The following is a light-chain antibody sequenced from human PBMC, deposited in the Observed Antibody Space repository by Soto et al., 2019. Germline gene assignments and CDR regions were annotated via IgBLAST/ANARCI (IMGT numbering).Light chain of an antibody. Sequence: QSVLTQPPSASGTPGQTVTISCSGSSSNIGSNSVNWYQQLPGAAPSLLIYSDDQRPSGVPNRFSRSKSGTSASLAISGLQSEDEADYFCAVWDETLIEVFGTGTKLTVL. CDR1: SSNIGSNS. CDR3: AVWDETLIEV. J-gene: IGLJ1*01. CDR2: SDD. V-gene: IGLV1-44*01.